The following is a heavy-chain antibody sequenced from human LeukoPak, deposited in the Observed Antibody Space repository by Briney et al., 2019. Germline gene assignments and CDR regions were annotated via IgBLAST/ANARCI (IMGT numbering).Heavy chain of an antibody. CDR2: IWYDGSNK. CDR3: AKDNAIFGVTKWFDP. D-gene: IGHD3-3*01. Sequence: GGSLRLSCAASGFTFSSYGMHWVRQAPGKGLEWVAVIWYDGSNKYYADSVKGRFTISRDNSKNTLYLQMNSLRAEDTAVYYCAKDNAIFGVTKWFDPWGQGTLVTVSS. J-gene: IGHJ5*02. V-gene: IGHV3-33*06. CDR1: GFTFSSYG.